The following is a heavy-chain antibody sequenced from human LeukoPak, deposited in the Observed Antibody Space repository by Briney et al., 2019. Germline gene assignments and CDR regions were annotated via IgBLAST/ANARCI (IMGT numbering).Heavy chain of an antibody. CDR3: ARDIQYFEILTGYSALDY. V-gene: IGHV3-33*01. Sequence: GGSLRLSCAASGFTFSTYGVHWVRQPPGQGLEWVAVIWYDGSKKYYADSVKGRFTISRDNSKNTLYLQINSLRDEDTAVYYCARDIQYFEILTGYSALDYWGQGTLVTVSS. CDR2: IWYDGSKK. CDR1: GFTFSTYG. J-gene: IGHJ4*02. D-gene: IGHD3-9*01.